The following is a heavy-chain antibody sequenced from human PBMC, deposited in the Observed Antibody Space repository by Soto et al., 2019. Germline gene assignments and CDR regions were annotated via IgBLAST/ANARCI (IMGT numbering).Heavy chain of an antibody. CDR1: GFAFDDYA. J-gene: IGHJ4*02. CDR3: TRDDGARGSYQFDSSGYYFDY. CDR2: IRNKAYGGTT. Sequence: GGSLRLSCTASGFAFDDYAVSWFRQAPGKGLEWVGFIRNKAYGGTTEYAASVKGRFTISRDDSKSTAYLEMNSLETEDTAVYYCTRDDGARGSYQFDSSGYYFDYWGQGTLVTVSS. D-gene: IGHD3-22*01. V-gene: IGHV3-49*03.